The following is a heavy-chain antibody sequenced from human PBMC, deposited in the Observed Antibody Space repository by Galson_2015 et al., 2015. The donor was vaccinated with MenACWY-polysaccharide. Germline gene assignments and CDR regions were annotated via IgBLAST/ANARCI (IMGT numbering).Heavy chain of an antibody. CDR2: INSDGSGT. CDR1: GFTFSDYW. CDR3: ARGMTTMVRRVGITSSWFDP. V-gene: IGHV3-74*01. J-gene: IGHJ5*02. D-gene: IGHD3-10*01. Sequence: SLRLSCAASGFTFSDYWMHWVRQAPGKGLVWVSRINSDGSGTAYADSVKGRFTISRDNAKNTLYLQMNSLRAEDTAVYYCARGMTTMVRRVGITSSWFDPWGLGTLVTVSS.